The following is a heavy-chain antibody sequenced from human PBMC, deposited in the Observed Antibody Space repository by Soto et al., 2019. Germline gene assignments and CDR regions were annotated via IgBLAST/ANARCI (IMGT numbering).Heavy chain of an antibody. Sequence: VQLVESRGGVVQPGRSLRLSCAASGFTISDYAMYWVRQAPGKGLEWVAVVSHDGRNTHYADSVKGRFTISRDSSKNTVSLEMTSLRAEDTAVYYCATGGRQWLVTSDFNYWGQGALVTVFS. J-gene: IGHJ4*02. V-gene: IGHV3-30*03. D-gene: IGHD6-19*01. CDR3: ATGGRQWLVTSDFNY. CDR2: VSHDGRNT. CDR1: GFTISDYA.